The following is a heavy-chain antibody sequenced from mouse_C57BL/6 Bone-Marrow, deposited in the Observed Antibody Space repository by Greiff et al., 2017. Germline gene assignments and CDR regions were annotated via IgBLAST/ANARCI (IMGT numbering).Heavy chain of an antibody. Sequence: VQLQQSGAELVRPGASVKLSCTASGFNIKDDYMHWVKQRPEQGLEWIGWIDPENGDTEYASKFQGKATITADTSSNTAYLQLSSLTSEDTAVYYCTTTDYDDGSLAYWGQGTLVTVSA. D-gene: IGHD2-4*01. CDR1: GFNIKDDY. V-gene: IGHV14-4*01. J-gene: IGHJ3*01. CDR3: TTTDYDDGSLAY. CDR2: IDPENGDT.